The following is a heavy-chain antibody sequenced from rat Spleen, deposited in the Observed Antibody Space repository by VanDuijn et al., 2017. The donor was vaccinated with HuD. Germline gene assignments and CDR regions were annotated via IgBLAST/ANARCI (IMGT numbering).Heavy chain of an antibody. D-gene: IGHD1-1*01. Sequence: EVQLVESGGGLVQPGRSLTLSCAASGFTFSDYYMAWVRQAPKKGLEWVTSISYEGDDTYYGDSVMGRFTISRDNAKSTLYLQMNSLRSEDTATYYCTTVIQGHGFAYWGQGTQVAVSS. CDR2: ISYEGDDT. J-gene: IGHJ3*01. CDR1: GFTFSDYY. CDR3: TTVIQGHGFAY. V-gene: IGHV5-22*01.